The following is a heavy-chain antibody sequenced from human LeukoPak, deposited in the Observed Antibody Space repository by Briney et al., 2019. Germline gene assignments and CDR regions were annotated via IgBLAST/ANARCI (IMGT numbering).Heavy chain of an antibody. Sequence: SGGSLRLSCAASGFTFSSYWMHWVRQAPGKGLVWVSRINSDGSSTSYADSVKGRFTISRDNAKNTLYLQMNSLRAEDTAVYYCARDPRVIVVPTLGNWFDPWGQGTLVTVSS. CDR2: INSDGSST. CDR1: GFTFSSYW. J-gene: IGHJ5*02. D-gene: IGHD3-22*01. V-gene: IGHV3-74*01. CDR3: ARDPRVIVVPTLGNWFDP.